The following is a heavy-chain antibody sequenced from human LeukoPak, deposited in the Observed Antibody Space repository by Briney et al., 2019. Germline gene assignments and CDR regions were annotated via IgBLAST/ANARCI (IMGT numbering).Heavy chain of an antibody. CDR3: ARGETSSYDY. CDR2: MSYDGSNK. D-gene: IGHD2-2*01. CDR1: GFTFSNFG. V-gene: IGHV3-30*03. Sequence: PGGSLRLSCATSGFTFSNFGMHWVRQAPGKGLEWVAVMSYDGSNKYYADSVKGRFTISRDNSKNTLYLQMNSLTAEDSAVYYCARGETSSYDYWGQGTLVTVSS. J-gene: IGHJ4*02.